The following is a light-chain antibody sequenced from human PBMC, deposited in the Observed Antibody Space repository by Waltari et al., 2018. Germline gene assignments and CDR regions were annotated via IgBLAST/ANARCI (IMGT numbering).Light chain of an antibody. CDR3: QHYLRLPVT. J-gene: IGKJ1*01. Sequence: EIVLTQSPGTLSLSVGERATVSCRASESVSRALAWYQQKPVQAPRLLIYGASTRATGIPGRCSGSGSGTDFILTISRLEPDDFAVYYCQHYLRLPVTFGQGTTVEI. CDR2: GAS. V-gene: IGKV3-20*01. CDR1: ESVSRA.